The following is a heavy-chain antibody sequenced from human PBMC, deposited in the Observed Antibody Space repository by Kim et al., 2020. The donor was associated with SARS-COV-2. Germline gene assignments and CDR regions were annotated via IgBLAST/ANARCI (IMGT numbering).Heavy chain of an antibody. CDR3: TCRQLQTSGWLQSGRYGFGGYGMDV. Sequence: GGSLRLSCTASGFTLGDYAMSWFRQAPGKGLEWVGFIRSKASGGTTEYAASVKGRFTISRDDSNSIAYLQMNSLKTEDTAVYYCTCRQLQTSGWLQSGRYGFGGYGMDVWGQGTTVTVSS. CDR2: IRSKASGGTT. D-gene: IGHD5-12*01. J-gene: IGHJ6*02. CDR1: GFTLGDYA. V-gene: IGHV3-49*03.